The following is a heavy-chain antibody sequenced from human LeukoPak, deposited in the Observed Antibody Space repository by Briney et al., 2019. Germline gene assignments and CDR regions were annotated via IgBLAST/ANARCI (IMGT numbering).Heavy chain of an antibody. V-gene: IGHV4-30-4*01. CDR3: ASGALIVVVTAIQPYYFDY. CDR2: IYYSGST. J-gene: IGHJ4*02. Sequence: PSETLSLTCTVSGGSISSGDYYWSWIRQPPGKGLEWIGYIYYSGSTYYNPSLKSRVTISVDTSKNQFSLKLSSVTAADTAVYYSASGALIVVVTAIQPYYFDYWGQGTLVTVSS. CDR1: GGSISSGDYY. D-gene: IGHD2-21*02.